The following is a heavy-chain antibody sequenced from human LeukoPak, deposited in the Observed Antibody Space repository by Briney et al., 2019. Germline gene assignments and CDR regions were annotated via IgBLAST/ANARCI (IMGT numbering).Heavy chain of an antibody. V-gene: IGHV4-38-2*02. Sequence: SETLSLTCTVSGYPIGSDYYWGWIRQPPGKGLEWIGSMHHSGSTYYNPSLKSRVTISVDTSKNEFSLKLSSVTTADTAVYYCARDRPLGYCSGGSCYWFDPWGQGTLVTVSS. D-gene: IGHD2-15*01. CDR3: ARDRPLGYCSGGSCYWFDP. J-gene: IGHJ5*02. CDR2: MHHSGST. CDR1: GYPIGSDYY.